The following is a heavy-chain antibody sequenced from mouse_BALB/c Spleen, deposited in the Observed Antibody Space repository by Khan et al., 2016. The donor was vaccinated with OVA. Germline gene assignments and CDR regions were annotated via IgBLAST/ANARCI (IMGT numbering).Heavy chain of an antibody. CDR1: GFTFSNYA. Sequence: EVQVVESGGGLVKPGGSLKVSCAASGFTFSNYAMSWVRQTPEKRMEWVASISSGDNTYYPDSVQGRFTISRDNARNILYLQMSSLRSEDTAMYYCARDYWFVYWGQGTLVTVSA. V-gene: IGHV5-6-5*01. J-gene: IGHJ3*01. CDR2: ISSGDNT. CDR3: ARDYWFVY.